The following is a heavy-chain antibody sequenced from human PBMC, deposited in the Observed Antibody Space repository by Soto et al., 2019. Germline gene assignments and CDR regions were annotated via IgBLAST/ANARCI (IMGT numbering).Heavy chain of an antibody. Sequence: GGSLRLSCTASGFTFGDYAMSWFRQAPGKGLEWVGFIRSKAYGGTTEYAASVKGRFTISRDDSKSMAYLQMNSLKTEDTAVYYCTRDQRPTTVTTWYFDYWGQGTLVTVSS. CDR1: GFTFGDYA. J-gene: IGHJ4*02. CDR2: IRSKAYGGTT. D-gene: IGHD4-4*01. CDR3: TRDQRPTTVTTWYFDY. V-gene: IGHV3-49*03.